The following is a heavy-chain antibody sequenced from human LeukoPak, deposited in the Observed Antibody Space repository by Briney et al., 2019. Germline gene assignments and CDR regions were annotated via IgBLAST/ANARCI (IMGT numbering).Heavy chain of an antibody. CDR3: VRDQRRIEVAGYYSDY. CDR2: LNPKTGTT. V-gene: IGHV1-46*01. Sequence: GASVKISCKASGFTFTSYYFFWVRLAPGQGLEWMGILNPKTGTTGYAQKFQGRVSMTRDTSTSTVYIELSSLRSEDSAIYYCVRDQRRIEVAGYYSDYWGQGTLVTVSA. D-gene: IGHD6-19*01. CDR1: GFTFTSYY. J-gene: IGHJ4*02.